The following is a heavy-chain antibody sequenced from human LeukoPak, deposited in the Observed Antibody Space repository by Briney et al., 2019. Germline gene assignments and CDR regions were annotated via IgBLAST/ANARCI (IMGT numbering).Heavy chain of an antibody. J-gene: IGHJ4*02. CDR3: ARSPLDGYNYLDY. V-gene: IGHV3-9*01. Sequence: GGSLRLSCAASGFTFDDYAMHWVRQAPGKGLEWVSGISWNSGSIGYADSVKGRFTISRDNPKNTLYLQMNSLRPEDTAVYYCARSPLDGYNYLDYWGQGTLVTVSS. CDR1: GFTFDDYA. D-gene: IGHD5-24*01. CDR2: ISWNSGSI.